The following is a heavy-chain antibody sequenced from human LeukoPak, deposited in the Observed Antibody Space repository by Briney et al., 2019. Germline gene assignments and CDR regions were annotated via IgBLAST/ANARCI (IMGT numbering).Heavy chain of an antibody. J-gene: IGHJ4*02. V-gene: IGHV3-23*01. D-gene: IGHD4-23*01. Sequence: PGGSLRLSCAASGFTFSSYAMSWVRQAPGKGLEWVSAISGSGGTTYYADSVKGRSTISRDNSKNTLYLQMNSLRAEDTAVYYCAKLGGNTGEHYYFDYWGQGTLVTVSS. CDR1: GFTFSSYA. CDR2: ISGSGGTT. CDR3: AKLGGNTGEHYYFDY.